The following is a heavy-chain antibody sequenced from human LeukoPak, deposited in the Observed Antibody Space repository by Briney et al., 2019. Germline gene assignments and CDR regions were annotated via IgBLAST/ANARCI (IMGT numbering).Heavy chain of an antibody. V-gene: IGHV1-2*02. Sequence: ASVKVSCKASGYTFTGYYMHWVRQAPGQGLEWMGWINPNSGGTNYAQKFQGRVTMTRDTSISTAYMELSRLRSDDTAVYYCARGFDGSPYYYMDVWGKGTTVTVSS. D-gene: IGHD1-26*01. CDR1: GYTFTGYY. J-gene: IGHJ6*03. CDR2: INPNSGGT. CDR3: ARGFDGSPYYYMDV.